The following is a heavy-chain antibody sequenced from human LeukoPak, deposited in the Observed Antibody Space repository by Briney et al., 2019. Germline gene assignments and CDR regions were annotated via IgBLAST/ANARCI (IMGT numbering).Heavy chain of an antibody. D-gene: IGHD3-22*01. CDR1: GGSFSGYY. Sequence: SETLSLTCAVYGGSFSGYYWSWIRQPPGRGLEWIGYIYYSGSTNYNPSLKSRVTISVDTSKNQFSLKLSSVTAADTAVYYCARDSGVYDSSGYWDYWGQGTLVTVSS. CDR3: ARDSGVYDSSGYWDY. V-gene: IGHV4-59*01. CDR2: IYYSGST. J-gene: IGHJ4*02.